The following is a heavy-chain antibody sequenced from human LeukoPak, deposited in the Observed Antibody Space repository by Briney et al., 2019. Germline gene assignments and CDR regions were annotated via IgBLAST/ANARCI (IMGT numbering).Heavy chain of an antibody. V-gene: IGHV3-74*01. J-gene: IGHJ4*02. Sequence: GGSLRLSCAASGFTFSGYWMHWVRQVPGRGLVWVSRIDSGDGAGGNTNYADSVRGRFTISRDNARNTLFLQMNSLRDEDTALYYCARAGSNWKIDFWGQGALVTVSS. CDR1: GFTFSGYW. CDR2: IDSGDGAGGNT. D-gene: IGHD1-20*01. CDR3: ARAGSNWKIDF.